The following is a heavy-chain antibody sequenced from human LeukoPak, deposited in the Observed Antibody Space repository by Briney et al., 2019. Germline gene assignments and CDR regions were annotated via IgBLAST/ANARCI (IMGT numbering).Heavy chain of an antibody. J-gene: IGHJ5*02. V-gene: IGHV1-46*01. Sequence: VASVKVSCKASGYTFTSYYMHRVRQAPGQGLEWMGIINPSGGSTSYAQKFQGRVTMTRDTSTSTVYMELSSLRSEDTAVYYCARDRRMYCGGDCPIDPWGQGTLVTVSS. CDR3: ARDRRMYCGGDCPIDP. CDR2: INPSGGST. CDR1: GYTFTSYY. D-gene: IGHD2-21*02.